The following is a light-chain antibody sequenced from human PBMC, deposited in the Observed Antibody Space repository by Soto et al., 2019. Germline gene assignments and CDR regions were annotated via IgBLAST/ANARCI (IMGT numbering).Light chain of an antibody. J-gene: IGKJ1*01. V-gene: IGKV1-39*01. CDR1: QSISSY. CDR3: QHYNSYSEA. CDR2: SAS. Sequence: DIQMTQSPSSLSASVGDRVTVTCRASQSISSYLNWYQLKPGKAPKLLIYSASSLQSDVPSRFSGSGSGTDFTLTISSLQPDDFATYYCQHYNSYSEAFGQGTKVDIK.